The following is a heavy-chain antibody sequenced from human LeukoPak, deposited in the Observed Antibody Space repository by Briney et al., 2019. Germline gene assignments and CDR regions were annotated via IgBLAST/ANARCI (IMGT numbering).Heavy chain of an antibody. J-gene: IGHJ4*02. V-gene: IGHV1-2*06. CDR2: LNPNTGHA. CDR3: AKDRDGADRIVL. Sequence: GASVKVSCKVVAYDFTGYYIHWGRQAPGQGPEWMGRLNPNTGHAVYAFKFQGRVTITRDTSSNTAYMEVTRLTSEDTALYYCAKDRDGADRIVLWGQGTLVTVSS. CDR1: AYDFTGYY. D-gene: IGHD5-24*01.